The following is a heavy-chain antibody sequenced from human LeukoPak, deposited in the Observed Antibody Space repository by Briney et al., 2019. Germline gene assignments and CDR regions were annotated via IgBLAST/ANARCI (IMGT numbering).Heavy chain of an antibody. J-gene: IGHJ4*02. CDR1: GGTFSSYA. D-gene: IGHD5-18*01. CDR2: IIPIFGTA. CDR3: AREGDSYRLTYFDY. V-gene: IGHV1-69*05. Sequence: ASVKVSCKASGGTFSSYAISWVRQAPGQGLEWMGRIIPIFGTANYAQKFQGRVTITTDESTSTAYMELSSLRSEDTAVYYCAREGDSYRLTYFDYWGQGTLVTVSS.